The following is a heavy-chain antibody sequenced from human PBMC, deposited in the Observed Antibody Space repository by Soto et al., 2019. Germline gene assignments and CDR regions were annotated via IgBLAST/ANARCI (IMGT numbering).Heavy chain of an antibody. Sequence: QVQLQQWGAGLLKPSETLSLTCAVYGGSFSGYYWSWIRQPPGKGLEWIGEINHSGSTNYNPSLKSRVTISVDTSENQFSLKLSSVTAADTAVYYCARGIYPWVPAAMTPLGYWGQGTLVTVSS. D-gene: IGHD2-2*01. V-gene: IGHV4-34*01. J-gene: IGHJ4*02. CDR1: GGSFSGYY. CDR3: ARGIYPWVPAAMTPLGY. CDR2: INHSGST.